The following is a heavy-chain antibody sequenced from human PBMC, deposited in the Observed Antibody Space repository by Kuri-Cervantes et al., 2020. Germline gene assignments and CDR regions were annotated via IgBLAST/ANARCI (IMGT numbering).Heavy chain of an antibody. J-gene: IGHJ4*02. CDR1: GYTLSGYY. Sequence: ASVKVSCKASGYTLSGYYMHWVRQAPGQGLEWMGWINPNSGDTDYAHKFQDWVTMTRDTSINTAYMELDSLRSDDTAVYYCAREQMGGGALDYWGQGTPVTVSS. V-gene: IGHV1-2*04. CDR3: AREQMGGGALDY. D-gene: IGHD3-16*01. CDR2: INPNSGDT.